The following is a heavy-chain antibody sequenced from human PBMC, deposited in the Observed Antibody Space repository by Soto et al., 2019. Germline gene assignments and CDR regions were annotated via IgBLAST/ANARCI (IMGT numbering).Heavy chain of an antibody. D-gene: IGHD3-22*01. CDR2: ISGSGGST. CDR1: GFTFSSYA. J-gene: IGHJ5*02. V-gene: IGHV3-23*01. Sequence: GGSLRLSCAASGFTFSSYAMSWVRQAPGKGLEWVSAISGSGGSTYYADSVKGRFTISRDNSKNTLYLQMNSLRAEDTAVYYCARGGYYDSSGYSWFDPWGQGSLVTVSS. CDR3: ARGGYYDSSGYSWFDP.